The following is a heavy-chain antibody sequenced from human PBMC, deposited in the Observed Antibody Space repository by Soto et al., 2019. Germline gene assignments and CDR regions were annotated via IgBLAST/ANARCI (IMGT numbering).Heavy chain of an antibody. CDR2: INHSGST. V-gene: IGHV4-34*01. CDR1: GGSFSGYY. D-gene: IGHD3-10*01. Sequence: SETLSLTCAVYGGSFSGYYWSWIRQPPGKGLEWIGEINHSGSTNYNPSLKSRVTISVDTSKNQSSLKLSSVTAADTAVYYCARVIYGSGSYYIHYFDYWGQGTLVTVSS. J-gene: IGHJ4*02. CDR3: ARVIYGSGSYYIHYFDY.